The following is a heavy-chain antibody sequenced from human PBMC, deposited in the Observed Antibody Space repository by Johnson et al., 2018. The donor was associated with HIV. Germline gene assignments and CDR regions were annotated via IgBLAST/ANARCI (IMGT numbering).Heavy chain of an antibody. Sequence: EVHLVESGGGVVRPGGSLRLSCAASGFTFDDYGMSWVRQAPGKGLEWVSGIDWNGGRQAYVDSVKGRFTISRDNAKNSLYMEMNSLRAEDTALYYCARQHNYDSSGQGGGLDIWGQGTMVTVSS. J-gene: IGHJ3*02. CDR1: GFTFDDYG. V-gene: IGHV3-20*04. D-gene: IGHD3-22*01. CDR2: IDWNGGRQ. CDR3: ARQHNYDSSGQGGGLDI.